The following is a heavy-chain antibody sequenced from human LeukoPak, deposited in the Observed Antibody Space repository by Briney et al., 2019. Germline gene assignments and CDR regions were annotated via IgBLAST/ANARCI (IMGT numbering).Heavy chain of an antibody. Sequence: GGSLRLSCAASGFTFSSYSMNWVRQAPGKGLEWVSSISSSSNYIYYADSLKGRFTISRDNAKNSLYLQMNSLRAEDTAVYYCASQTWIQPRAVRQWVDYWGQGTLVTVSS. V-gene: IGHV3-21*01. CDR1: GFTFSSYS. D-gene: IGHD5-18*01. CDR2: ISSSSNYI. CDR3: ASQTWIQPRAVRQWVDY. J-gene: IGHJ4*02.